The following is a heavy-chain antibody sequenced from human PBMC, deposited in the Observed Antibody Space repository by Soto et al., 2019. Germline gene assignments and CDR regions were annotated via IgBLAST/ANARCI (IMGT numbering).Heavy chain of an antibody. D-gene: IGHD3-9*01. J-gene: IGHJ6*02. Sequence: PSETLSLTCTVSGGSINSYYWSWIRQPPGKALEWIGYAFYSGSTKYNPSLKSRATISVDTSKTHFSLNLSSVTAADTAVYYCARDKGRYDSGMDVWGQGTTVTVS. V-gene: IGHV4-59*01. CDR3: ARDKGRYDSGMDV. CDR2: AFYSGST. CDR1: GGSINSYY.